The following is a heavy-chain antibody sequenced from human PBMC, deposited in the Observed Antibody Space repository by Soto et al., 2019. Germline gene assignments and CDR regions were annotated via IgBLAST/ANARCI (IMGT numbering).Heavy chain of an antibody. CDR3: ARTYGSGYYPMNYYYYGMDV. Sequence: GASVKVSCKASGGTCSSYSISWVRQAPGQGLEWMGGIIPIFGTANYAQKFQGRVTITADKSTSTAYMELSSLRSEDTAVYYCARTYGSGYYPMNYYYYGMDVWGQGTTVTSP. CDR1: GGTCSSYS. J-gene: IGHJ6*02. V-gene: IGHV1-69*06. D-gene: IGHD3-22*01. CDR2: IIPIFGTA.